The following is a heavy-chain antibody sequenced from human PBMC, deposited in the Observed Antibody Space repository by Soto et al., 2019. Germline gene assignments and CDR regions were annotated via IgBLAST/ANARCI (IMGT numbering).Heavy chain of an antibody. CDR1: GFTFSSYW. CDR3: ASEAAAGHRGLIGAGYYYYYGMDV. D-gene: IGHD6-13*01. V-gene: IGHV3-74*01. Sequence: GGSLRLSCAASGFTFSSYWMHWVRQAPGKGLVWVSRINIDGSSTSYADSGKGRFPIARDNAKNKLYLQMNSLRAEDTAVYYCASEAAAGHRGLIGAGYYYYYGMDVWGQGTTVTVSS. J-gene: IGHJ6*02. CDR2: INIDGSST.